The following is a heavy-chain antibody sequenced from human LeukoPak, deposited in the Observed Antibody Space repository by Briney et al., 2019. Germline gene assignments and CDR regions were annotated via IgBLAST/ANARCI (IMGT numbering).Heavy chain of an antibody. J-gene: IGHJ4*02. CDR1: GFTFSRYA. CDR3: AKKSRDGYNPFDY. CDR2: ISSSGESP. V-gene: IGHV3-23*01. Sequence: GGSLRLSCAASGFTFSRYAMSWVRQAPGKGLEWVCGISSSGESPYYADSVEGRFTVSRDNSKNTFYLEISSLRAEDTAVYYCAKKSRDGYNPFDYLGQGTLVTASS. D-gene: IGHD5-24*01.